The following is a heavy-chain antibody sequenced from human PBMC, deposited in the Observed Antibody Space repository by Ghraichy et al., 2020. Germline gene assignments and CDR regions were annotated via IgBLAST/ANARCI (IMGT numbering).Heavy chain of an antibody. Sequence: LTCVGSGFNFGSYNMNWVRQSPGKDLEWVSYITSSSRSIFYADSVKGRFTISRDNAQNSLYLQMNSLRDEDTAVYYCARASTVVRFYYYDGMDVWGQGTTVTVSS. V-gene: IGHV3-48*02. CDR2: ITSSSRSI. CDR1: GFNFGSYN. CDR3: ARASTVVRFYYYDGMDV. J-gene: IGHJ6*02. D-gene: IGHD4-23*01.